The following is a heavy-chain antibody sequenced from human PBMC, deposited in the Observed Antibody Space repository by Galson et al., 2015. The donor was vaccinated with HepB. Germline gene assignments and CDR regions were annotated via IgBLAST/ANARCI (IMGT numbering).Heavy chain of an antibody. J-gene: IGHJ3*02. CDR3: ASLVVVTANDAFDI. V-gene: IGHV3-21*01. CDR1: GFTFSSYS. D-gene: IGHD2-21*02. CDR2: ISSSSSYI. Sequence: SLRLSCAASGFTFSSYSMNWVHQAPGKGLEWVSSISSSSSYIYYADSVKGRFTFSRDNAKNSLYLQMNSLRAEDTAVYYCASLVVVTANDAFDIWGQGTMVAVSS.